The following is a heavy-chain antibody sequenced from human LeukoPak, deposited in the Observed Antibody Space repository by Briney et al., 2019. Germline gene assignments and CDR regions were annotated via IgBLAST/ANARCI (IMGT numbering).Heavy chain of an antibody. CDR3: ARGVRYDFWSGYYRLVSGYYFDY. J-gene: IGHJ4*02. D-gene: IGHD3-3*01. Sequence: SETLSPTCAVSGGSISSGGYSWSWIRQPPGKGLEWIGYIYYSGSTYYNPSLKSRVTISVDTSKNQFSLKLSSVTAADTAVYYCARGVRYDFWSGYYRLVSGYYFDYWGQGTLVTVSS. CDR1: GGSISSGGYS. CDR2: IYYSGST. V-gene: IGHV4-30-4*07.